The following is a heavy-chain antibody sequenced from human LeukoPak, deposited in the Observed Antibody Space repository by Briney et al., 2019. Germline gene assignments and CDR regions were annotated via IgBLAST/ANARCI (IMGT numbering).Heavy chain of an antibody. D-gene: IGHD2-15*01. J-gene: IGHJ4*02. CDR3: ARADPYCSGGSCSLVY. CDR2: IYYSGST. CDR1: GGSTSSYY. V-gene: IGHV4-59*01. Sequence: SETLSLTCTVSGGSTSSYYWSLIRQPPGKGLGWIGYIYYSGSTNYNPSLKSRVTISVDTSKNQFSLKLSSVTAADTAVYYCARADPYCSGGSCSLVYWGQGTLVTVSS.